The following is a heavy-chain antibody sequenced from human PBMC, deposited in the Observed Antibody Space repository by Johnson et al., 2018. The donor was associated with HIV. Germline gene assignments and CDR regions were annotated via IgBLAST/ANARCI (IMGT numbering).Heavy chain of an antibody. V-gene: IGHV3-15*01. Sequence: VQLVESGGGLVKPGGSLRLSCAASGFTFSNAWMSWVRQAPGKGLEWVGRIQSKSDGGTTDYAAPVKGRFPISRDDSKNTLYLQMNSLSAGDTAVYYCARVERSSGYYRGAFDIWGQGTVVTVSS. CDR1: GFTFSNAW. CDR2: IQSKSDGGTT. J-gene: IGHJ3*02. CDR3: ARVERSSGYYRGAFDI. D-gene: IGHD3-22*01.